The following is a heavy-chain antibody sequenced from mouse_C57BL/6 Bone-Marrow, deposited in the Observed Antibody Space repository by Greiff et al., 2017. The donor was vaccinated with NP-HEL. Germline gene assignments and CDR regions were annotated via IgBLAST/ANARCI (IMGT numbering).Heavy chain of an antibody. V-gene: IGHV1-59*01. CDR2: IDPSDSYT. CDR3: ASPDGYYAMDY. D-gene: IGHD2-3*01. CDR1: GYTFTSYW. Sequence: VQLKQPGAELVRPGTSVKLSCKASGYTFTSYWMHWVKQRPGQGLEWIGVIDPSDSYTNYNQKFKGKATLTVDTSSSTAYMQLSSLTSEDSAVYYCASPDGYYAMDYWGQGTSVTVSS. J-gene: IGHJ4*01.